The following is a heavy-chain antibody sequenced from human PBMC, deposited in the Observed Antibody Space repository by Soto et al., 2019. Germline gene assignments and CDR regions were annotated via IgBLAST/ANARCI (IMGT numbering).Heavy chain of an antibody. CDR3: ARGLIYCSGGSCYSDDY. Sequence: SETLSLTCAVYGGSFSGYYWSWIRQPPGKGLEWIGEINHSGSTNYNPSLKSRVTISVDTSKNQFSLKLSSVTAADTAVYYCARGLIYCSGGSCYSDDYWGQGTLVTVSS. CDR2: INHSGST. CDR1: GGSFSGYY. V-gene: IGHV4-34*01. J-gene: IGHJ4*02. D-gene: IGHD2-15*01.